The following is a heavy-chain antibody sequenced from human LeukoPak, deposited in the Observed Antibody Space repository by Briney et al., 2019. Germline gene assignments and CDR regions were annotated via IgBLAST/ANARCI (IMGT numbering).Heavy chain of an antibody. CDR2: IYHSGST. D-gene: IGHD4-17*01. Sequence: SETLSLTCAVSGYSISSGYYWGWIRQPPGKGLEWIGSIYHSGSTYYNPSLKSQVTISVDTSKNQFSLKLSSVTAADTAVYYCAGGPVAVTHRFDYWGQGTLVTVSS. CDR3: AGGPVAVTHRFDY. V-gene: IGHV4-38-2*01. J-gene: IGHJ4*02. CDR1: GYSISSGYY.